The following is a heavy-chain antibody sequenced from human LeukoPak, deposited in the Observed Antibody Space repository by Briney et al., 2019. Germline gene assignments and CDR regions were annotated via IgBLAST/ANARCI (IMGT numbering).Heavy chain of an antibody. CDR1: GGSFSGYY. CDR3: ARLPLIHSSGWHRIDY. V-gene: IGHV4-34*01. Sequence: SETLFLTCAVYGGSFSGYYWSWIRQPPGKGLEWIGEINHSGSTNYNPSLKSRVTISVDTSKNQFSLKLSSVTAADTAVYYCARLPLIHSSGWHRIDYWGQGTLVTVSS. D-gene: IGHD6-19*01. J-gene: IGHJ4*02. CDR2: INHSGST.